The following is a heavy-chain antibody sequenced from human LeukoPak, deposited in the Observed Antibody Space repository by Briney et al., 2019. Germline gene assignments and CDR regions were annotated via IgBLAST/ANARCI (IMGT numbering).Heavy chain of an antibody. J-gene: IGHJ6*03. CDR2: IYTSGST. D-gene: IGHD2-2*01. CDR1: GGSISSYY. CDR3: ARVRLPAANYYYYYMDV. V-gene: IGHV4-4*07. Sequence: SETLSLTCTVSGGSISSYYWSWIRQPAGKGLEWIGRIYTSGSTNYNPSLKSRVTMSVDTSKNQFSLKLSSVTAADTAVYYCARVRLPAANYYYYYMDVWGKGITVTVSS.